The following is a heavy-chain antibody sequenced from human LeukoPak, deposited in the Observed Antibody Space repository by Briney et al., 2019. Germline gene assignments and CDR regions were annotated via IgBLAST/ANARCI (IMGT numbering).Heavy chain of an antibody. CDR2: IRESGGDT. V-gene: IGHV3-23*01. CDR1: GFIFSNYA. D-gene: IGHD2-21*01. J-gene: IGHJ4*02. CDR3: AKVLFPGGRAIFDY. Sequence: GGSLRLSCSASGFIFSNYAMNWVRQAPGKGLEWVSTIRESGGDTHYADSVKGRFTISGDNSKSTLYLQMDSLRAEDTAVYYCAKVLFPGGRAIFDYWGQGTLVTVSS.